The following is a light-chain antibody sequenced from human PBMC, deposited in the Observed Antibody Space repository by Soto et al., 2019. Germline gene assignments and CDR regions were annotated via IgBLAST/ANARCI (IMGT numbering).Light chain of an antibody. V-gene: IGKV1-39*01. CDR1: QSISTS. CDR2: VAS. CDR3: LQSYTSPVT. J-gene: IGKJ4*01. Sequence: DITMTQSPSSLSVSIGVRLTITCRVSQSISTSLNWYEQKPGKAPNLLIYVASTLQSVVPSSISGGGAGTYFTLTISGRQPEDFGSYYCLQSYTSPVTFGGVTNVEIK.